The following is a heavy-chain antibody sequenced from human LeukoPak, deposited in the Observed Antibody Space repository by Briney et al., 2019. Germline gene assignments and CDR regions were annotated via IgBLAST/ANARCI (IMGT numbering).Heavy chain of an antibody. CDR1: GFRFGDYP. Sequence: GGSLRLSCAVSGFRFGDYPMYWVRQAPGKGLEWVAYISSSSSTIDYAASVKGRFTISRDNAKNSLYLQMNRLRDDDTAVYYCARDTPSYWGQGTLVTVSS. V-gene: IGHV3-48*02. CDR3: ARDTPSY. J-gene: IGHJ4*02. CDR2: ISSSSSTI.